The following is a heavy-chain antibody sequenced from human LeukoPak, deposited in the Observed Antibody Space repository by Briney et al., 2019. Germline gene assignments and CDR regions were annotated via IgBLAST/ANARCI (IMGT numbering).Heavy chain of an antibody. V-gene: IGHV3-23*01. J-gene: IGHJ4*02. CDR2: ISPGGGTT. CDR3: AKRRSYYDSSGYYGTADY. CDR1: GFPFGNEA. Sequence: GGSLRLSCAASGFPFGNEAMSWVRQSPERGLEWVSSISPGGGTTYYADSVKGRFTISRDNSKNTLYLQMNSLRAEDTAVYYCAKRRSYYDSSGYYGTADYWGQGTLVTVSS. D-gene: IGHD3-22*01.